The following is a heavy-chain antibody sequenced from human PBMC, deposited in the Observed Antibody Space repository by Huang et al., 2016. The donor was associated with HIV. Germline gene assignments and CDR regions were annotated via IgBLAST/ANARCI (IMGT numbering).Heavy chain of an antibody. D-gene: IGHD4-17*01. J-gene: IGHJ6*03. V-gene: IGHV3-49*03. Sequence: QLVESGGDSVQSGRSLRLSCRGSGFIFNDFAINWFRQSPGKGREWIGVVRSKAFGGASKIAPSVKDRFTVSREEAKNVAFLQMDNLQVDDTAIYYCSPSGDDYFYFYMDVWGNGTTVIVS. CDR2: VRSKAFGGAS. CDR1: GFIFNDFA. CDR3: SPSGDDYFYFYMDV.